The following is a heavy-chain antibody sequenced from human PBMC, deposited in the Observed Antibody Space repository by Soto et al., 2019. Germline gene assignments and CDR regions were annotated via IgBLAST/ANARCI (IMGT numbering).Heavy chain of an antibody. CDR2: IYSGGST. V-gene: IGHV3-66*01. J-gene: IGHJ3*02. D-gene: IGHD2-15*01. CDR1: GFTFSSYG. Sequence: GGSLRLSCAASGFTFSSYGMHWVRQAPGKGLEWVSVIYSGGSTYYADSVKGRFTISRDNSKNTLYLQMNSLRAEDTAVYYCARSGGSDGAFDIWGQGTMVTVSS. CDR3: ARSGGSDGAFDI.